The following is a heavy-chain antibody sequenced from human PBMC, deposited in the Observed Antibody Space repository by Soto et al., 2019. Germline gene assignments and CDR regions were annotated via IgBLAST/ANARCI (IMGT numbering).Heavy chain of an antibody. D-gene: IGHD3-22*01. CDR3: ASGTYYYDSSGYPYYYYYYGMDV. CDR1: GGTFSSYA. Sequence: SVKVSCKASGGTFSSYAISWVLQAPGQGLEWMGGIIPIFGTANYAQKFQGRVTITADESTSTAYMELSSLRSEDTAVYYCASGTYYYDSSGYPYYYYYYGMDVWGQGTTVTVSS. J-gene: IGHJ6*02. CDR2: IIPIFGTA. V-gene: IGHV1-69*13.